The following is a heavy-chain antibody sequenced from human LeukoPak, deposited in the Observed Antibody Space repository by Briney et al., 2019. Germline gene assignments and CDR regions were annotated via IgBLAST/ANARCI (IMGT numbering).Heavy chain of an antibody. J-gene: IGHJ4*02. Sequence: GGSLRLSCAASGFTFSSYWMSWVRQAPGKGLEWVANIKQDGSEKYYVDSVKGRFTISRDNAKNSLYLQMNSLRAEDTAAYYCARDKIMEAILFDYWGEGYLVTGSS. CDR3: ARDKIMEAILFDY. CDR2: IKQDGSEK. D-gene: IGHD3-16*01. V-gene: IGHV3-7*01. CDR1: GFTFSSYW.